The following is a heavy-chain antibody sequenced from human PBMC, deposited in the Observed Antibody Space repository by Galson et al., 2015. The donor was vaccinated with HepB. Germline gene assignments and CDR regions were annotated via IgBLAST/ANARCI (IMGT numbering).Heavy chain of an antibody. CDR2: FDPEDGET. V-gene: IGHV1-24*01. Sequence: SVKVSCKVSGYTLTELSMHWVRQAPGKGLEWMGGFDPEDGETIDAQKFQGRVTMTEDTSTDTAYMELSSLRSEDTAVYYCATGLAPSRYSYGYSDYWGQGTLVTVSS. D-gene: IGHD5-18*01. J-gene: IGHJ4*02. CDR1: GYTLTELS. CDR3: ATGLAPSRYSYGYSDY.